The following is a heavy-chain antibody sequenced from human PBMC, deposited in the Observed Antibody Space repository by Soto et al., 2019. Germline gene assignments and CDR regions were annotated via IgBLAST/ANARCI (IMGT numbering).Heavy chain of an antibody. CDR2: ISSSSSTI. Sequence: GSLRLSCAASGFTCSSYSMNWVRQAPGKGLEWVSYISSSSSTIYYADSVKGRFTISRDNAKNSLYLQMNSLRAEDTAVYYCARDRNMVRGVIMYWFDPWGQGTLVTVSS. J-gene: IGHJ5*02. CDR3: ARDRNMVRGVIMYWFDP. D-gene: IGHD3-10*01. CDR1: GFTCSSYS. V-gene: IGHV3-48*01.